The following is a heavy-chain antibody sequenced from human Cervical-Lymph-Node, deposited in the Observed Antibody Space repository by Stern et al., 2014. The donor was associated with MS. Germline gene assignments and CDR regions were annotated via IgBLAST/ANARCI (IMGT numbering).Heavy chain of an antibody. CDR2: INPNSGAT. D-gene: IGHD6-19*01. V-gene: IGHV1-2*06. CDR3: ASWIKNSGATLDY. CDR1: GYNFPDYY. J-gene: IGHJ4*02. Sequence: VQLVQSGAEVRKPGASVKVSCKASGYNFPDYYMHWVRQAPGQGLEWMGRINPNSGATNYAQKFQGRVTMTRDTSISSAYMELTRLRSDDTAVYYCASWIKNSGATLDYWGQGTQVTVSS.